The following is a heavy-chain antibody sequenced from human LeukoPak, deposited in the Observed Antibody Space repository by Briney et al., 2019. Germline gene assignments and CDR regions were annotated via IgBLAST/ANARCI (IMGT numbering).Heavy chain of an antibody. CDR3: ARAPGYYGSGSPYFDY. Sequence: SETLSLTCAVSGGSISSGDYSWRWIRQPPGKGLEWIGYIYHGGTTYYNPSLKSRVTISVDRSKNQFSLKLTSVTAADTAVYYCARAPGYYGSGSPYFDYWGQGTLVTVSS. CDR2: IYHGGTT. D-gene: IGHD3-10*01. J-gene: IGHJ4*02. V-gene: IGHV4-30-2*01. CDR1: GGSISSGDYS.